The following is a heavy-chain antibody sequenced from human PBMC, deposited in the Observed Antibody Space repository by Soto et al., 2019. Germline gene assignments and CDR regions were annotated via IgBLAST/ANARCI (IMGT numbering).Heavy chain of an antibody. Sequence: SETLSLTCTVSGGSISSGGYYWSWIRQHPGKGLEWIGYIYYSGSTYYNPSLKSRVTISVDTSKNQFSLKLSSVTAADTAVYYCAREGSEAGLYYYGSGSRAPATDYYMDVWGKGTTVTVSS. D-gene: IGHD3-10*01. CDR1: GGSISSGGYY. V-gene: IGHV4-31*03. J-gene: IGHJ6*03. CDR2: IYYSGST. CDR3: AREGSEAGLYYYGSGSRAPATDYYMDV.